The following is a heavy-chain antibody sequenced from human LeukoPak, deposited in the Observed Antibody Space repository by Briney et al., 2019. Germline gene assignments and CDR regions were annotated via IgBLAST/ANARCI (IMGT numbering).Heavy chain of an antibody. D-gene: IGHD6-13*01. CDR3: ARERQLAAGQGYFDY. V-gene: IGHV4-4*08. Sequence: SETLSLTCTVSDDSISDYYRGWIRQPPGKGLEWIGYFYNSGRSTYNPSLKSRVTISADTSKNQFSLKLSSVTAADTAVYYCARERQLAAGQGYFDYWGQGTLVTVSS. CDR1: DDSISDYY. J-gene: IGHJ4*02. CDR2: FYNSGRS.